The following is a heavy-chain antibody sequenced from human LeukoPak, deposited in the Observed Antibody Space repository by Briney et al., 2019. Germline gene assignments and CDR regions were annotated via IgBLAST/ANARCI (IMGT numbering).Heavy chain of an antibody. Sequence: GGSLRLSCADSGYTFTDSSIKRVRDAPGKGLERVSYITRSSSTIYYEDSVKGRFTISRDKAKDSAFLQMNSLRDEDTAVYYCARVGRGLYAMDVWGQGSTVTVSS. CDR3: ARVGRGLYAMDV. CDR2: ITRSSSTI. D-gene: IGHD3/OR15-3a*01. CDR1: GYTFTDSS. V-gene: IGHV3-48*02. J-gene: IGHJ6*02.